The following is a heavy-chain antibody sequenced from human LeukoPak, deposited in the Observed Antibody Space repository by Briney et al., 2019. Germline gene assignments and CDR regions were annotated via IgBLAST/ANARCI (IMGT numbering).Heavy chain of an antibody. CDR2: ISGSGGST. CDR3: AKELRITMIVAPNWFDP. V-gene: IGHV3-23*01. Sequence: GGSLRLSCDASGFTFNYYNMSWVRQAPGKGLEWVSAISGSGGSTYYADSVKGRFTISRDNSKNTLYLQMNSLRAEDTAVYYCAKELRITMIVAPNWFDPWGQGTLVTVSP. D-gene: IGHD3-22*01. CDR1: GFTFNYYN. J-gene: IGHJ5*02.